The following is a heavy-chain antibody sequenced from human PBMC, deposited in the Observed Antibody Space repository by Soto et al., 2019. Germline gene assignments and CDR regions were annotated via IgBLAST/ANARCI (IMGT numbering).Heavy chain of an antibody. CDR3: AKDLVEMATVDAFNI. CDR2: ISGSGGST. V-gene: IGHV3-23*01. Sequence: GGSLGLSCAASGSPFSSYAMSWVRQAAGKGLEWVSAISGSGGSTYYADSMKGRFTISRDNCKNTLYLQMNSLRAEDTAVYYCAKDLVEMATVDAFNIWGQVTMVTVSS. J-gene: IGHJ3*02. CDR1: GSPFSSYA. D-gene: IGHD4-4*01.